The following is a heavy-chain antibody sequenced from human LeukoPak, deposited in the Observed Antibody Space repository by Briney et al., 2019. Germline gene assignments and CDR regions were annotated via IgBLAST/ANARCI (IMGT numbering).Heavy chain of an antibody. J-gene: IGHJ4*02. CDR1: GGTFSSYA. V-gene: IGHV1-69*13. CDR3: ARQVPPWSSGWYYYFDY. Sequence: SVKVSCKDSGGTFSSYAISWVRQAHGQGLEWMGGIIPIFGTANYAQKFQGRVTITADESTSTAYMELSSLRSEDTAVYYCARQVPPWSSGWYYYFDYWGQGTLVTVSS. D-gene: IGHD6-19*01. CDR2: IIPIFGTA.